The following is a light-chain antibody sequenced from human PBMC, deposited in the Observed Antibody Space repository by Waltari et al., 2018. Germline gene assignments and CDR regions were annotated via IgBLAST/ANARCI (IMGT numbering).Light chain of an antibody. CDR1: SSDAGSYTY. CDR3: SSYITANTLEL. Sequence: QSALTPPASVSASPGQSITTPCPGTSSDAGSYTYVSLYQQHPGKAPKLMIYDVSYRPSGVSNRFSGSRSGNTASLTISGLQAEDEADYYCSSYITANTLELFGGGTSLTVL. J-gene: IGLJ2*01. V-gene: IGLV2-14*03. CDR2: DVS.